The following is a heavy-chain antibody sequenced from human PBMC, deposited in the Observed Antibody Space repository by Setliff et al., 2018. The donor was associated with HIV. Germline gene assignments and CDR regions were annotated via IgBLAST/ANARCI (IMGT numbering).Heavy chain of an antibody. CDR3: RVWILRDTSDI. CDR2: INHSGST. J-gene: IGHJ3*02. D-gene: IGHD1-1*01. V-gene: IGHV4-34*01. Sequence: PSETLSLTCAVYGGSFSGYYWSWIRQPPGKGLEWIGEINHSGSTNYNPSLKSRVTVSLDMSKNQFSLKLNSLTAADTGVYYCRVWILRDTSDIWGQGTVVTVSS. CDR1: GGSFSGYY.